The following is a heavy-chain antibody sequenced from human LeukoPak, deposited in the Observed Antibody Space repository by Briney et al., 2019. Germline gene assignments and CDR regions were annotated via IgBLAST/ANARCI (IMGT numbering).Heavy chain of an antibody. CDR3: ARNQGIAAAKGAFDI. J-gene: IGHJ3*02. CDR1: GYSISSGYY. V-gene: IGHV4-38-2*02. CDR2: IYHSGST. D-gene: IGHD6-13*01. Sequence: SETLSLTCTVSGYSISSGYYWGWIRQPPGKGLEWIGSIYHSGSTYYNPSLKSRVTISVDRSKNQFSLKLSSVTAADTAVYYCARNQGIAAAKGAFDIWGQGTMVTVSS.